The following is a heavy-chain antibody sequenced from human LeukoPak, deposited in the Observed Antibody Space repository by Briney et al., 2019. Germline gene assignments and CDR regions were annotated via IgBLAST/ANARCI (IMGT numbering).Heavy chain of an antibody. D-gene: IGHD6-13*01. CDR3: AKEGYCQQLEFEY. Sequence: GGSLRLSCAASGFTFSSYGMHWVRQAPGKGLEWVAVISYDGSNKYYADSVKGRFTISRDNSKNTLYLQMNSLRAEDTAVYYCAKEGYCQQLEFEYWGQGTLVTVSS. CDR1: GFTFSSYG. J-gene: IGHJ4*02. CDR2: ISYDGSNK. V-gene: IGHV3-30*18.